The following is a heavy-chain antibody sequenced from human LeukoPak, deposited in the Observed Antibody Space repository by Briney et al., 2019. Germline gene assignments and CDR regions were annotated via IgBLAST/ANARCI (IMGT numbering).Heavy chain of an antibody. CDR3: ARGYLNIDY. CDR2: INTGSGNT. CDR1: GYTFSNYP. D-gene: IGHD6-13*01. V-gene: IGHV1-3*04. Sequence: GASVKVSCKTPGYTFSNYPLHWGRQAPGQRLEWMAYINTGSGNTRYSQKFQGRVTITRDTSASTAYMELNSLTSGDTAVYYCARGYLNIDYWGQGTLVTVSS. J-gene: IGHJ4*02.